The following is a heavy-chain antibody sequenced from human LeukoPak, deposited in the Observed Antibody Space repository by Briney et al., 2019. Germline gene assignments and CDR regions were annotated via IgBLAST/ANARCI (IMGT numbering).Heavy chain of an antibody. V-gene: IGHV1-69*05. D-gene: IGHD4-17*01. CDR1: GGTFSSYA. CDR2: IIPIFGAA. CDR3: ARDRSRYDYASDY. Sequence: SVKVSCKASGGTFSSYAISWVRQAPGQGLEWMGGIIPIFGAANYAQKLQGRVTMTTDTSTSTAYMELRSLRSDDTAVYYCARDRSRYDYASDYWGQGTLVTVSS. J-gene: IGHJ4*02.